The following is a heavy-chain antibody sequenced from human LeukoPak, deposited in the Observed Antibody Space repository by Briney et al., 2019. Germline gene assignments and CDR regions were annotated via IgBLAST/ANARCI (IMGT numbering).Heavy chain of an antibody. J-gene: IGHJ4*02. Sequence: GGSLRLSCAASGFTFSSYSMNWVRQAPGKGLKWVSYISSSSSTIYYADSVKGRFTISRDNAKNSLYLQMNSLRAEDTAVYYCARDPGHYCSSTSCSPGHWGQGTLVTVSS. D-gene: IGHD2-2*01. V-gene: IGHV3-48*01. CDR2: ISSSSSTI. CDR1: GFTFSSYS. CDR3: ARDPGHYCSSTSCSPGH.